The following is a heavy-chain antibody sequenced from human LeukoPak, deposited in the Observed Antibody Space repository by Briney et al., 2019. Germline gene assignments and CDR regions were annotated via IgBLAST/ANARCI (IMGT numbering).Heavy chain of an antibody. CDR2: ISSSSSYI. CDR3: ARDGDGSGSGYGMDV. D-gene: IGHD6-19*01. J-gene: IGHJ6*02. V-gene: IGHV3-21*01. CDR1: GFTFSSYS. Sequence: GGSLRLSCAASGFTFSSYSMNWVRQAPGKGLEWVSSISSSSSYIYYADSVKGRFTISRDNAKNSLYLQMNSLRAEDTAAYYCARDGDGSGSGYGMDVWGQGTTVTVSS.